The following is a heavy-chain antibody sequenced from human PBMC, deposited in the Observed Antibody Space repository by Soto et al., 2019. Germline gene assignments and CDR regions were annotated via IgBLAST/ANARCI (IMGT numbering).Heavy chain of an antibody. D-gene: IGHD6-13*01. CDR3: ARDLAAGTRAFDX. CDR2: VYYTGTT. CDR1: GGSISSYF. Sequence: SETLSLTCTVSGGSISSYFYIWVRQPPGKGLEWIWSVYYTGTTDYNPSLKSRVTISVDTSKTQFSLNLRSVTAADTAVYYCARDLAAGTRAFDXWGRGTLVTVSX. J-gene: IGHJ4*02. V-gene: IGHV4-59*01.